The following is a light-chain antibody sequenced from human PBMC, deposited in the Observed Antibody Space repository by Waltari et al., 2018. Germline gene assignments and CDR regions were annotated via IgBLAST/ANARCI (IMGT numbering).Light chain of an antibody. Sequence: SYVLTQSPSVSLAPGETATLSCGVDHIGSPAVNWYQQRPGQAPVVVFSYLSDRPSGIPERFSGSVSGNTATLTITRVEAGDEADYFCQVWDRHSHHQVFGGGTKLAVL. J-gene: IGLJ2*01. CDR3: QVWDRHSHHQV. CDR2: YLS. V-gene: IGLV3-21*04. CDR1: HIGSPA.